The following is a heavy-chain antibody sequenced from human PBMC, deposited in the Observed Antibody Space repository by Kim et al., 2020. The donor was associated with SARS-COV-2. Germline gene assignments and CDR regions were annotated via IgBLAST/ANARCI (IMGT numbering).Heavy chain of an antibody. CDR3: ARDSFIIGSSSFDY. J-gene: IGHJ4*02. Sequence: GGSLRLSCAASGFTFSSYGMHWVRQAPGKGLEWVAVIWYDGSNKYYADSVKGRFTISRDNSKNTLYLQMNSLRAEDTAVYYCARDSFIIGSSSFDYWGQGTLVTVSS. CDR2: IWYDGSNK. V-gene: IGHV3-33*01. D-gene: IGHD6-13*01. CDR1: GFTFSSYG.